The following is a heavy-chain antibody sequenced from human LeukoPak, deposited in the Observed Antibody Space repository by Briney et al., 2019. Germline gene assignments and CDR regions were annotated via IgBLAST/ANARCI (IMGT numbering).Heavy chain of an antibody. V-gene: IGHV1-18*04. J-gene: IGHJ4*02. CDR3: ARDGNWNDDDY. Sequence: ASMKVSCKTSGYTFTGYYMHWLRQAPGQGLEWMGWISAYNGNTNYAQKLQGRVTMTTDTSTSTAYMELRSLRSDDTAVYYCARDGNWNDDDYWGQGTLVTVSS. CDR1: GYTFTGYY. D-gene: IGHD1-20*01. CDR2: ISAYNGNT.